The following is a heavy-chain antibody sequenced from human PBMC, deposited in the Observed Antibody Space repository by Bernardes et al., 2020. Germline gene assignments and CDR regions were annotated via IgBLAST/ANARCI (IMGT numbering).Heavy chain of an antibody. CDR2: TYYRSKWYN. CDR1: GDSVSSNNTS. D-gene: IGHD2-2*02. V-gene: IGHV6-1*01. CDR3: ARVNCSSISCYTDGWFDP. Sequence: TLSLTCATSGDSVSSNNTSWNWIRQSPSRGLEWLGRTYYRSKWYNDYAVSVKSRITINPDTSKNQFSLQLNSVTPEDTAVYYCARVNCSSISCYTDGWFDPWGQGTLVTVSS. J-gene: IGHJ5*02.